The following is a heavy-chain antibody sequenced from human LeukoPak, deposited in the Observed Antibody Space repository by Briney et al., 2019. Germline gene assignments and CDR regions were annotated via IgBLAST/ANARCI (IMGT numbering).Heavy chain of an antibody. J-gene: IGHJ4*02. CDR3: ARDQKESIAVATHEFDY. Sequence: GASVKVSCKASGYTFTSYYMHWVRQAPGQGLEWMGIINPSGGSTSYAQKFQGRVTMTRDTSTSTVYMELSSLRSEDTAVYYCARDQKESIAVATHEFDYWGQGTLVTVSS. CDR2: INPSGGST. D-gene: IGHD6-19*01. CDR1: GYTFTSYY. V-gene: IGHV1-46*01.